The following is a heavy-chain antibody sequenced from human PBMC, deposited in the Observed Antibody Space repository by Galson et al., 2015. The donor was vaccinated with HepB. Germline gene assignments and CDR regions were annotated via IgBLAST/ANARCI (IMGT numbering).Heavy chain of an antibody. J-gene: IGHJ3*02. CDR2: INPINGAT. Sequence: SVKVSCKASGYTFSSFYIMWVRQAPGQGLEWMGRINPINGATNYAQKFQGRVTMTRDTSLSAAYMALNSLRSDDTALYYCTRDGDDSSGHFDICGQGTMVTISS. D-gene: IGHD3-22*01. CDR3: TRDGDDSSGHFDI. V-gene: IGHV1-2*06. CDR1: GYTFSSFY.